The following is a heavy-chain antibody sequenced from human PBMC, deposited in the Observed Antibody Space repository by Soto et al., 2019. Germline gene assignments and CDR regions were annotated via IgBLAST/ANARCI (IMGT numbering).Heavy chain of an antibody. D-gene: IGHD5-12*01. CDR1: SASLGDHY. CDR2: VHPSGST. V-gene: IGHV4-34*01. Sequence: SETLSLTCAVFSASLGDHYWAWIRQSPDKGLEWIGEVHPSGSTDYNPSLKSRLTLSLDTSKNQFSLKVASVTAADTAVYYCARGGGYDPFDYWGQGTLVTVSS. J-gene: IGHJ4*02. CDR3: ARGGGYDPFDY.